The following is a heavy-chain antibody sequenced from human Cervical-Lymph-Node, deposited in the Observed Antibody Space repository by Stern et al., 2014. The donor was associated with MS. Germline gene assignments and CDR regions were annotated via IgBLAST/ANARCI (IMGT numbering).Heavy chain of an antibody. CDR2: ITNSGASM. J-gene: IGHJ5*02. D-gene: IGHD2-2*01. CDR3: ASTLHGGLYNWFDP. Sequence: EVQLVESGGGLVTPGGSLRLSCAASGFPFRDYSMNWVRQAPGKGLAWVSSITNSGASMYYGDSVKGRFTISRDNAKNTLYLQMDSLSAEDTATYFCASTLHGGLYNWFDPWGQGTLVTVSS. CDR1: GFPFRDYS. V-gene: IGHV3-21*01.